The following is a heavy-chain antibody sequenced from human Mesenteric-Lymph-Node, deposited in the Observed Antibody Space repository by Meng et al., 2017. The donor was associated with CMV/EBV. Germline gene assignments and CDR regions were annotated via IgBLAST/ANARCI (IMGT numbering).Heavy chain of an antibody. CDR1: GGSVSSGRYY. CDR2: IYYSGST. D-gene: IGHD3-3*01. Sequence: GSLRLSCTVSGGSVSSGRYYWSWIRQPPGKGLEWIGYIYYSGSTKYNPSLKSRVTISLDTSKNEFSLKLSSVTAADTAVYYCARDFWSGLPKDWGQGTLVTVSS. V-gene: IGHV4-61*01. CDR3: ARDFWSGLPKD. J-gene: IGHJ4*02.